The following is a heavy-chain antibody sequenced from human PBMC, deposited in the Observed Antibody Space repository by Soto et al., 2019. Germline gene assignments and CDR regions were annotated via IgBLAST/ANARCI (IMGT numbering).Heavy chain of an antibody. V-gene: IGHV1-69*13. CDR3: ARDRIAEALLNYYGIEV. CDR1: GGSFSLYA. D-gene: IGHD6-13*01. J-gene: IGHJ6*02. Sequence: ASVKVSCKASGGSFSLYAISWVRQAPGQGLEWMGGLIPSLGTVNYAQTFQGRVSISADETTNTAYMELTRLRSEDTAVYYCARDRIAEALLNYYGIEVWGQGAPVTVSS. CDR2: LIPSLGTV.